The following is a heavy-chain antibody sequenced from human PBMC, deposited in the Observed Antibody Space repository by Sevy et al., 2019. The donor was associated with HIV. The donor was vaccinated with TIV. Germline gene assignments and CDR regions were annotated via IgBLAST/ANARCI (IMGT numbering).Heavy chain of an antibody. CDR3: TRVLSYYDILTGYHDAFDI. Sequence: GGSLRLSCTASGFTFGDYAMSWFRQAPGKGLEWVGFIRSKAYGGTTEYAASVKGRFTIIRDDSKSIAYLQMNSLKTEDTAVYYCTRVLSYYDILTGYHDAFDIWGQGTMVTVSS. D-gene: IGHD3-9*01. CDR2: IRSKAYGGTT. J-gene: IGHJ3*02. CDR1: GFTFGDYA. V-gene: IGHV3-49*03.